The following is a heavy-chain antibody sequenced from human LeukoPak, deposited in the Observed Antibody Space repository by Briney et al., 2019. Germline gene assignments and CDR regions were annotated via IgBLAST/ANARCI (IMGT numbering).Heavy chain of an antibody. CDR3: ASTAAGTRFDY. Sequence: PSETLSLTCTVSGGSISSSSYYWGWIRQPPGKGLEWIGSIYYSGSTYYNPSLKSRVTISVDTSKNQFSLKLSSVTAADTAVYYCASTAAGTRFDYWGQGTLVTVSS. CDR1: GGSISSSSYY. V-gene: IGHV4-39*07. CDR2: IYYSGST. D-gene: IGHD6-13*01. J-gene: IGHJ4*02.